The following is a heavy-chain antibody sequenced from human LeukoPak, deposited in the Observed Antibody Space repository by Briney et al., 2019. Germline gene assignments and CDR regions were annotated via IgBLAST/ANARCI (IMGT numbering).Heavy chain of an antibody. V-gene: IGHV3-23*01. D-gene: IGHD2/OR15-2a*01. J-gene: IGHJ4*02. CDR3: ARDNTSPPSYFDY. CDR1: GFTFSSYA. CDR2: ISGSGGST. Sequence: PGGSLRLSCAASGFTFSSYAMSWIRQAPGKGLEWVSAISGSGGSTYYADSVKGRFTISRDNSKNTLYLQMNSLRAEDTAAYYCARDNTSPPSYFDYWGQGTLVTVSS.